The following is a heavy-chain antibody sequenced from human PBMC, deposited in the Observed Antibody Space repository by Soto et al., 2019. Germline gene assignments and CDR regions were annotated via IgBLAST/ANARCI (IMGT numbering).Heavy chain of an antibody. CDR1: GFTFNDFE. Sequence: EVQLLESGGGLVQPGGSLRLSCGVSGFTFNDFEMNWVRQAPGQGLEWLADIDGSGPTKKYADSVRGRFTISRDNPNNSLFLQMSSLSAADTTIYYCARGSARFTYCDQGTLVSVSS. D-gene: IGHD3-16*01. V-gene: IGHV3-48*03. J-gene: IGHJ4*02. CDR3: ARGSARFTY. CDR2: IDGSGPTK.